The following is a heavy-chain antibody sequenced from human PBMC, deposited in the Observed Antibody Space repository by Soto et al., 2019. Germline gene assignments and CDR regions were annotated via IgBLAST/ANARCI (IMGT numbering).Heavy chain of an antibody. CDR3: ARVICSGGSCSLGY. CDR1: GGSISSSSYY. J-gene: IGHJ4*02. CDR2: IYYSGST. V-gene: IGHV4-39*01. Sequence: QLQLQESGPGLVKPSETLSLTCTVSGGSISSSSYYWGWIRQPPGKGLEWIGSIYYSGSTYYNPSLKSRLTISVDTSKNQFSLKLSSVTAADTAVYYCARVICSGGSCSLGYWGQGTLVTVSS. D-gene: IGHD2-15*01.